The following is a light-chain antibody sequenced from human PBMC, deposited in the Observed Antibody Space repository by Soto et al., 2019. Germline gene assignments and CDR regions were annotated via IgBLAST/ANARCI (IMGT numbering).Light chain of an antibody. CDR1: RDISNY. CDR2: AAS. V-gene: IGKV1-27*01. J-gene: IGKJ3*01. Sequence: DIQMTQSPSSLSASVGDRVTITCRASRDISNYLAWYQQKPGKIPKLLIYAASTLQSGVPFRFSGSGSGADFTLTISSLQPEDVATYYCQKYNSAPPFTFGPGTKVDIK. CDR3: QKYNSAPPFT.